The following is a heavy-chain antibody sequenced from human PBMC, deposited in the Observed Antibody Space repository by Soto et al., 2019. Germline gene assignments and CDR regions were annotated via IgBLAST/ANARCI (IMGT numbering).Heavy chain of an antibody. Sequence: GGSLRLSCAASGFTFNNYAMNWVRQAPGKGLEWVATISGTGGSTYYADSVKGRFTISRDNSKNTLYLQMNSLRVEDTAVYYCAKDRLGGTSDYWGQGPQVTLSS. J-gene: IGHJ4*02. CDR3: AKDRLGGTSDY. V-gene: IGHV3-23*01. CDR1: GFTFNNYA. CDR2: ISGTGGST. D-gene: IGHD1-1*01.